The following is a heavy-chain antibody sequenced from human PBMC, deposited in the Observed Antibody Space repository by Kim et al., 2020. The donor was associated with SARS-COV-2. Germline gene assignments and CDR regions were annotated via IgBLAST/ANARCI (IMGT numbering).Heavy chain of an antibody. Sequence: GGSLRLSCAAPGFSFSSYTMNWVRRAPGKGLEWVSGLVSVDQTHYADFVKGRFTISRDNSKNTLYLQMNSLRAEDTAVYFCAKDRIPDGEWDFDFWGQGTLVTVSS. V-gene: IGHV3-23*01. D-gene: IGHD3-10*01. CDR2: LVSVDQT. J-gene: IGHJ4*02. CDR3: AKDRIPDGEWDFDF. CDR1: GFSFSSYT.